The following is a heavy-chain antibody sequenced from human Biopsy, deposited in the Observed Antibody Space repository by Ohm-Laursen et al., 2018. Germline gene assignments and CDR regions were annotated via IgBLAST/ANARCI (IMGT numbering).Heavy chain of an antibody. J-gene: IGHJ3*01. Sequence: GTLSLTCTVSGASFSGDYWSWIRQSPGRGLEWVGSISEGGSTYYNPSLRGRVTISVDASKNQFSLKLSSVTAADTAVFFCARLYRLDDYWNDDPPDAFDVWAQGTMVTVSS. CDR1: GASFSGDY. D-gene: IGHD3-3*01. V-gene: IGHV4-59*01. CDR3: ARLYRLDDYWNDDPPDAFDV. CDR2: ISEGGST.